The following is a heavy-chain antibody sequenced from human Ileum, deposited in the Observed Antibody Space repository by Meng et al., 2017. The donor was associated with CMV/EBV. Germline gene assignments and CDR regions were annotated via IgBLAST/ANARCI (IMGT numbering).Heavy chain of an antibody. CDR1: GVPSCGSC. CDR3: AKGGPVRSYYASFDY. J-gene: IGHJ4*02. Sequence: GVPSCGSCNGLGPPPSREGPGWGPRYFWYGLSTYYADSVKGRFSISRDNSKNTLSLQMNSLRAEDTAIYYCAKGGPVRSYYASFDYWGQGTLVTVSS. D-gene: IGHD1-26*01. V-gene: IGHV3-23*01. CDR2: FWYGLST.